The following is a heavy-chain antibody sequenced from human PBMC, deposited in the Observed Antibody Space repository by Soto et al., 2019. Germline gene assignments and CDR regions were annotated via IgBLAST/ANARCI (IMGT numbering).Heavy chain of an antibody. D-gene: IGHD3-10*01. J-gene: IGHJ6*02. CDR2: ISAYNGNT. V-gene: IGHV1-18*04. CDR3: ARERLLWFGELALGMDV. Sequence: ASVKVSCKASGYTFTSYGISWVRQAPGQGLEWMGWISAYNGNTNYAQKLQGRVTMTTDTSTSTAYMELRSLRSDDTAVYYCARERLLWFGELALGMDVWGQGTTVTVSS. CDR1: GYTFTSYG.